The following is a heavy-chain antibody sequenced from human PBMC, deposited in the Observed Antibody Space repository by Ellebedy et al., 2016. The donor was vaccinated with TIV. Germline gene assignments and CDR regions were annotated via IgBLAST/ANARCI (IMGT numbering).Heavy chain of an antibody. J-gene: IGHJ3*02. CDR1: GLTFSDHY. CDR2: IRNKANSYTT. V-gene: IGHV3-72*01. D-gene: IGHD3-16*01. Sequence: GESLKISCAASGLTFSDHYMDWVRQAPGKGLEWIGRIRNKANSYTTEYAASVKGRFTISRDDSKNSLYLQMNSLKTEDTAVYYCGRDGGSNALDIWGQGTMVTVSS. CDR3: GRDGGSNALDI.